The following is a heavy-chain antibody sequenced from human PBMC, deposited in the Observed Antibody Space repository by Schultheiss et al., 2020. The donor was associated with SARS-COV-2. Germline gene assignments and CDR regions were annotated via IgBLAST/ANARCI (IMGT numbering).Heavy chain of an antibody. D-gene: IGHD2-2*01. J-gene: IGHJ4*02. CDR3: SYCSSTTCHVSHMTY. V-gene: IGHV4-31*03. CDR2: IYHSGST. Sequence: SQTLSLTCTVSGGSISSGGYYWSWIRQHPGKGLEWIGEIYHSGSTNYNPSLKSRVTISVDTSKNQVSLKLSSVTAADTAVYYCSYCSSTTCHVSHMTYWGQGTPVTVSS. CDR1: GGSISSGGYY.